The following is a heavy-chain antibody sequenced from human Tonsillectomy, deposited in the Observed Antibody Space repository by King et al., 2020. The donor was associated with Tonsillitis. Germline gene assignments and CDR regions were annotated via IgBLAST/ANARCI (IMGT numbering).Heavy chain of an antibody. D-gene: IGHD3-3*01. CDR3: AKDILIFGVVITAFDY. J-gene: IGHJ4*02. Sequence: VQLVESGGGLVQPGGSLRLSCAASGFTFSSYAMSWVRQAPGKGLDWVSAISGSGGSTYYADSVKGRFTISRDNSKNTLYLQMNSLRAEDTAVYYCAKDILIFGVVITAFDYWGQGTLVTVSS. V-gene: IGHV3-23*04. CDR2: ISGSGGST. CDR1: GFTFSSYA.